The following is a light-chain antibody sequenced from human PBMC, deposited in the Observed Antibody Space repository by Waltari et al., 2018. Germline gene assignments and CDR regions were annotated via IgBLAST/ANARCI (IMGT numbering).Light chain of an antibody. V-gene: IGKV3-20*01. Sequence: EIVLTQSPGTLSLSPGDRATLSCRASQRVNNNYVAWYQQKPGQAPKVLIYAASSRATGIPDRFRGRGSETDFTLTITRLEPEDFAVYYCQQYGYSPSTFGPGTTVDF. CDR1: QRVNNNY. CDR2: AAS. J-gene: IGKJ3*01. CDR3: QQYGYSPST.